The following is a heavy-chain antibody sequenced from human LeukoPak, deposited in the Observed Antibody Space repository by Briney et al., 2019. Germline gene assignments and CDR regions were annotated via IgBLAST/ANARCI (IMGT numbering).Heavy chain of an antibody. V-gene: IGHV1-24*01. Sequence: GASVTVSCKVSGYTLTELSMHWVRQAPGKGLEWMGGIDPEDGETIYAQKFQGRVTMTEDTSRDTAYRELSSLRSEDTAVYYCATAPTDAFDIWGQGTMVTVSS. J-gene: IGHJ3*02. CDR1: GYTLTELS. CDR3: ATAPTDAFDI. CDR2: IDPEDGET.